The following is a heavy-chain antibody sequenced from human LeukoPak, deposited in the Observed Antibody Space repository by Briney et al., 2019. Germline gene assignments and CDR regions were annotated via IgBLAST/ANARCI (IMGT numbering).Heavy chain of an antibody. CDR3: ARLGGNLSR. D-gene: IGHD1-26*01. CDR2: ITTRGATT. V-gene: IGHV3-48*03. CDR1: GFTFSTSD. Sequence: GGSLRLSCVAPGFTFSTSDMNSVCQALGEGLDWLAYITTRGATTYYADSVKGRFTLSRDNAKNSLYLQMNTLRAEDTAVYYCARLGGNLSRWGQGTLVTVSS. J-gene: IGHJ4*02.